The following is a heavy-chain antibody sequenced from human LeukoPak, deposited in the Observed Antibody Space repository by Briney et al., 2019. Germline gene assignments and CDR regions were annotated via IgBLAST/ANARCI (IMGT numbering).Heavy chain of an antibody. J-gene: IGHJ4*02. Sequence: PGGSLRLSCAASGFTFYIYAIHWVRQAPGKGLQWVAVIGDDGSHKDYVDSVKGRFTISRDNSKNTLYLQMNSLRAEDTAVYYCAKDSGDIVVVVAATFFDYWGQGTLVTVSS. D-gene: IGHD2-15*01. V-gene: IGHV3-30-3*01. CDR3: AKDSGDIVVVVAATFFDY. CDR2: IGDDGSHK. CDR1: GFTFYIYA.